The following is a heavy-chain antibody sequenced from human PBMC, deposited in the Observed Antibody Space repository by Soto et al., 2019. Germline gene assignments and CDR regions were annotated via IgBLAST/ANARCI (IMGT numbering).Heavy chain of an antibody. CDR1: GYTFTSYG. CDR3: AREGKGYGDYGVGDYYYYYYMDV. D-gene: IGHD4-17*01. V-gene: IGHV1-18*01. CDR2: ISAYNGNT. J-gene: IGHJ6*03. Sequence: ASVKVSCKASGYTFTSYGISWVRQAPGQGLEWMGWISAYNGNTNYAQKLQGRVTMTTDTSTTTAYMELRSLRSDDTAVYYCAREGKGYGDYGVGDYYYYYYMDVWGKGTTVTVSS.